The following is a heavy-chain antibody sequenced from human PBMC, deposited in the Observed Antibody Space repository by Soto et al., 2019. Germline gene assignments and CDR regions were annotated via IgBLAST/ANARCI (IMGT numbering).Heavy chain of an antibody. CDR3: ARDSEDAFDI. V-gene: IGHV1-2*02. CDR2: IYPNSGGT. Sequence: ASVKVSCKTSGYTFSGYYIHWVRQAPGQGLEWIGWIYPNSGGTTYAQKFQGRVTITADESTSTAYMELSSLRSEDTAVYYCARDSEDAFDIWGQGTMVTVSS. CDR1: GYTFSGYY. J-gene: IGHJ3*02.